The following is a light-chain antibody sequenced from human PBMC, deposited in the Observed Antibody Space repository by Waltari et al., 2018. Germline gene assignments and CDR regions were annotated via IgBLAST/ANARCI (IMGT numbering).Light chain of an antibody. V-gene: IGLV2-14*01. CDR3: SSYTSSSTHWV. CDR2: DVS. J-gene: IGLJ3*02. Sequence: QSALTQPASVSGSPGQSITISCTGTSSDVGGYNYVSWYQQPPGKAPKLMIYDVSNRPSEVWNRFSGSKSGNTASLTISGLQAEDEADYYCSSYTSSSTHWVFGGGTKLTVL. CDR1: SSDVGGYNY.